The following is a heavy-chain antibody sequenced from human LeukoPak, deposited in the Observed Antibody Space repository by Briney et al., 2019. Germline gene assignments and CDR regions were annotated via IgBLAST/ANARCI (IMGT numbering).Heavy chain of an antibody. CDR3: AGGLLGCRGGSCYPTDY. Sequence: GGSLRLSCVASGFTFSNFGMHWVRQAPGKGLEWVAVISDDGVNKYYIDSVKGRFTISRDNSKNTLYLQMNSLRDEDTAVYYCAGGLLGCRGGSCYPTDYWGQGTLVTVSS. D-gene: IGHD2-15*01. CDR1: GFTFSNFG. V-gene: IGHV3-30*03. CDR2: ISDDGVNK. J-gene: IGHJ4*02.